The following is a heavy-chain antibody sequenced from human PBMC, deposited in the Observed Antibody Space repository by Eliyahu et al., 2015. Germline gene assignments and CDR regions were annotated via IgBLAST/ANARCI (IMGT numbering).Heavy chain of an antibody. Sequence: EVQLVASGGGQVQPGGSLRLSCAAXGFTFXSYAMXWVRQAPGKGLEWVASTSGSGATTYLADSVKGRFTISRDNSKNTLFLQMTSLRAEDTALYFCAKKPSYSSSTDYFDYWGQGTLVTVSS. V-gene: IGHV3-23*04. CDR3: AKKPSYSSSTDYFDY. CDR1: GFTFXSYA. J-gene: IGHJ4*02. D-gene: IGHD6-6*01. CDR2: TSGSGATT.